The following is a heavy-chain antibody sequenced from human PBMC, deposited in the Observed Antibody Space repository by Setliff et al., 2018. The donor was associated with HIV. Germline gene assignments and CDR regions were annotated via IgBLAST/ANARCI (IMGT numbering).Heavy chain of an antibody. V-gene: IGHV3-7*01. J-gene: IGHJ4*02. CDR3: ARRAYCSSTTCFDN. D-gene: IGHD2-2*01. CDR1: GFTFSSAW. CDR2: ISPDGTDK. Sequence: GGSLRLSCAASGFTFSSAWMGWVRQAPAKGLEWVANISPDGTDKYYVDSVKGRFTISRDNAKNSLYLQMNSLRAEDTAVYYCARRAYCSSTTCFDNWGQGTLVTVSS.